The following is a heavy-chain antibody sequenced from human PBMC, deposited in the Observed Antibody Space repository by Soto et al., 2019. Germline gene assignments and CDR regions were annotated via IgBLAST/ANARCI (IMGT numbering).Heavy chain of an antibody. V-gene: IGHV3-30*03. Sequence: QVQLVESGGGVVQPGRSLRLSCAASGFPFTTYGMHWVREGPGKGLEWVAVISYDGSNKYYADSVKGRFTISRDNSKNTLYLQMNSLRPEDTALYYCVGGQYYFDYRGPGTLDTVSS. J-gene: IGHJ4*02. CDR2: ISYDGSNK. CDR1: GFPFTTYG. D-gene: IGHD3-10*01. CDR3: VGGQYYFDY.